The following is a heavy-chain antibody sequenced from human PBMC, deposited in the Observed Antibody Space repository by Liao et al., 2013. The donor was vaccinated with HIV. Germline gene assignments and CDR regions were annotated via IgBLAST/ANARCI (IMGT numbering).Heavy chain of an antibody. J-gene: IGHJ4*02. Sequence: QVQLQESGPGLVKPSQTLSLTCAVYGGSFSGYYWSWIRQPPGKGLEWIGEINHSGSTNYNPSLKSRVTISVDTSKNQFSLKLSSVTAADTAMYYCARPSTGGFDYWGQGTLVTVSS. D-gene: IGHD1-14*01. CDR1: GGSFSGYY. CDR2: INHSGST. V-gene: IGHV4-34*09. CDR3: ARPSTGGFDY.